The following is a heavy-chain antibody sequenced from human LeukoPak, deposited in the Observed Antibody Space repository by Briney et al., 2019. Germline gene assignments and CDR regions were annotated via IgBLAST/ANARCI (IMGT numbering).Heavy chain of an antibody. V-gene: IGHV3-53*01. CDR3: ARGLSGSYHYFDY. CDR2: IYSGGST. D-gene: IGHD1-26*01. CDR1: GFTVSSNY. J-gene: IGHJ4*02. Sequence: GGSLRLSCAVSGFTVSSNYMSWVREAPGKGLEWVSVIYSGGSTYYADSVKGRFTISRDNSKNTLYLQVNSLRAEDTAVYYCARGLSGSYHYFDYWGQGTLVTVSS.